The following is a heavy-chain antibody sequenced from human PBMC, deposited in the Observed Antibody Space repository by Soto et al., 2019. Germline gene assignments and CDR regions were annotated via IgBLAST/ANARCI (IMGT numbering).Heavy chain of an antibody. CDR2: ISFDGSTK. CDR1: GFRDGFPFSDYD. V-gene: IGHV3-30*18. J-gene: IGHJ4*02. Sequence: QVQLVESGGGVVQPGRSLRLSCAASGFRDGFPFSDYDMHWVRQAPGKGLEWVALISFDGSTKNYVDSVEGRFTISRDNSRDTLFLQMDSLRPEATAVYYCAKNSFSGSKRILDSWGQGTLVTVSS. CDR3: AKNSFSGSKRILDS. D-gene: IGHD1-26*01.